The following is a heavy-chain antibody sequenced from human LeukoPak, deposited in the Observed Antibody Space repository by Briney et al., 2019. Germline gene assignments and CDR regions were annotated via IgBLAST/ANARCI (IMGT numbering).Heavy chain of an antibody. CDR2: ISSSGST. V-gene: IGHV4-59*01. CDR1: GASISSYY. J-gene: IGHJ4*02. D-gene: IGHD3-3*01. Sequence: KPSETLSLTCTVSGASISSYYWGWIRQPPGKGLEWIGYISSSGSTDYNSSLKSRVTISLDTSKNQFSLKLNSVTAADTAVYYCARLNYGFPDYWGQGTLVTVSS. CDR3: ARLNYGFPDY.